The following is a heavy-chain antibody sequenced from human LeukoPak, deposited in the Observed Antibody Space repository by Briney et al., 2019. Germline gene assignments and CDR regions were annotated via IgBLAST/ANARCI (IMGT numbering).Heavy chain of an antibody. CDR2: IYSGGST. D-gene: IGHD3-3*01. CDR1: GFTVSSNY. J-gene: IGHJ5*02. Sequence: GGSLRLSCAASGFTVSSNYMNGVRQAPGKGLEWVSIIYSGGSTYYAASVKGRFTISRDNSNNRVYLQMNSLRAEDTAVYYCAHGVDPWGQGTLVTVSS. CDR3: AHGVDP. V-gene: IGHV3-66*02.